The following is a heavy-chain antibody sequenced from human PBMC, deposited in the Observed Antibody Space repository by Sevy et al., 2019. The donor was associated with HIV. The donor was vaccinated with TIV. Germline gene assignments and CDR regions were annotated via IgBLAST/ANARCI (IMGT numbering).Heavy chain of an antibody. V-gene: IGHV3-21*01. D-gene: IGHD6-13*01. CDR3: ARATGIAAAGGNWFDP. Sequence: GGSLGLSCAASGFTFSSYSMNWVRQAPGKGLEWVSSISSSSSYIYYADSVKGRFTISRDNAKNSLYLQMNSLRAEDTAVYYCARATGIAAAGGNWFDPWGQGTLVTVSS. J-gene: IGHJ5*02. CDR2: ISSSSSYI. CDR1: GFTFSSYS.